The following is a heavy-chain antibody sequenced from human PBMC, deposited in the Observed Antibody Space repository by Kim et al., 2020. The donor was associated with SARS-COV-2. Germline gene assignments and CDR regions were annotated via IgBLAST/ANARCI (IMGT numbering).Heavy chain of an antibody. D-gene: IGHD2-15*01. J-gene: IGHJ4*02. CDR3: ARRIGRLYYFDY. Sequence: STPSLKSRITKSVDPSKNQCSLRLSSVTAADTAVYYCARRIGRLYYFDYWGQGTLVTVSS. V-gene: IGHV4-39*01.